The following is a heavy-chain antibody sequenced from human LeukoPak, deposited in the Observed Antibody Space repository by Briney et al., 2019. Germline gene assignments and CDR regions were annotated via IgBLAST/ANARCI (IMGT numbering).Heavy chain of an antibody. CDR3: ARDATYCTNGVCYTRFDY. CDR1: GFTFTSHW. Sequence: GGSLRLSCAASGFTFTSHWMSWVRQAPGKGLEWVARMNLDGSEKYYVDSVKGRFTISRDNAKTSLYLEMNSLRAEDTAVYYCARDATYCTNGVCYTRFDYWGQGTLVTVYS. CDR2: MNLDGSEK. D-gene: IGHD2-8*01. J-gene: IGHJ4*02. V-gene: IGHV3-7*01.